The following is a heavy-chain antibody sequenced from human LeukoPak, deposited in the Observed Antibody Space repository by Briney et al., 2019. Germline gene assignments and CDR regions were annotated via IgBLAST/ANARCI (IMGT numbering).Heavy chain of an antibody. Sequence: ASVKVSCKASGYTFTSYGISWVRQAPGQGLEWMGWISAYNGNTNYAQKLQGRVTMTTDTSTSTAYMELRSLRSDDTAVYYCARKVLTYYYGSGSAYYFDYWGQGTLVTVSS. J-gene: IGHJ4*02. D-gene: IGHD3-10*01. V-gene: IGHV1-18*04. CDR2: ISAYNGNT. CDR3: ARKVLTYYYGSGSAYYFDY. CDR1: GYTFTSYG.